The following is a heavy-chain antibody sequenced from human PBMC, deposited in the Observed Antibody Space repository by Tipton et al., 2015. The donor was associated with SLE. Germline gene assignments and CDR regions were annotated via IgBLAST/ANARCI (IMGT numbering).Heavy chain of an antibody. CDR3: ANGCSSSCYNCDY. CDR1: GFTFSNYA. CDR2: ISYDGSNK. V-gene: IGHV3-30*04. Sequence: SLRLSCAASGFTFSNYAMHWVRQAPGKGLEWVAVISYDGSNKYYADSVKGRFTISRDNSKNTLYLQMNSLRAEDTAVYYCANGCSSSCYNCDYWGQGTLVTVSS. J-gene: IGHJ4*02. D-gene: IGHD6-13*01.